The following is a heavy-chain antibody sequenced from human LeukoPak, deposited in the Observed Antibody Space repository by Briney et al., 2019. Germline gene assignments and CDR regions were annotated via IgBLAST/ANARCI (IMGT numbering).Heavy chain of an antibody. J-gene: IGHJ3*01. Sequence: PGGSLRLSCAVSGFTFSRYALWWVRQAPGKGLEWVSVIRAGGSPTLYADSVKGRFTVSRDNSRDTLFLQMNSLRVEDTAVYYCARDPNGDYVGAFDFWGQGTMVSVSS. CDR2: IRAGGSPT. V-gene: IGHV3-23*01. CDR1: GFTFSRYA. CDR3: ARDPNGDYVGAFDF. D-gene: IGHD4-17*01.